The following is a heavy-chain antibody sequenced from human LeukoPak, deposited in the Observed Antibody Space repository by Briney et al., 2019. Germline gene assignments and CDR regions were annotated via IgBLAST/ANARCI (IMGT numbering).Heavy chain of an antibody. J-gene: IGHJ4*02. V-gene: IGHV3-53*01. D-gene: IGHD3-3*01. CDR2: IYSGGST. CDR3: ARDWSHRCFDY. CDR1: GFTVSSNY. Sequence: GGSLRLSCAASGFTVSSNYMSWVRQAPGKGLEWVSVIYSGGSTYYADSVKGRFTISRDNSKNTLYLQMNSLRAEDTAVYYCARDWSHRCFDYWGQGTLVTVYS.